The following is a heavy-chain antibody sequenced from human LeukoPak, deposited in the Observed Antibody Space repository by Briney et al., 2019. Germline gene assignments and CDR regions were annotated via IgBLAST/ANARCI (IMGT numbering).Heavy chain of an antibody. CDR2: ISAYNGNT. Sequence: ASVNVSCKASGYTFTSYVIIWVRQAPGQGLEWMGWISAYNGNTNYAQKLQGRVTMTTDTSTSTAYMELRSLRSDDTAVYYCAIEAWGNLDYWGQGPLVTVSS. CDR1: GYTFTSYV. J-gene: IGHJ4*02. D-gene: IGHD7-27*01. V-gene: IGHV1-18*01. CDR3: AIEAWGNLDY.